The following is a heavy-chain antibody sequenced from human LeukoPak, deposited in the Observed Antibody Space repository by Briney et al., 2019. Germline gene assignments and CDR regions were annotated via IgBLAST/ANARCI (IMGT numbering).Heavy chain of an antibody. CDR2: INPSGGST. D-gene: IGHD3-22*01. CDR3: ARAAADTSAYYYS. CDR1: GYTFTSYG. V-gene: IGHV1-46*01. Sequence: GASVKVSCKASGYTFTSYGISWVRQAPGQGLEWMGIINPSGGSTSYAQKFQGRVTLTRDTSTSTVYMELSSLRSDDTAVYYCARAAADTSAYYYSWGQGTLVTISS. J-gene: IGHJ4*02.